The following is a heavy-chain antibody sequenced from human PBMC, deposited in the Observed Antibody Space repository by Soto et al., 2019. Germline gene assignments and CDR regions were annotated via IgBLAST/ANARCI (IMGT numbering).Heavy chain of an antibody. CDR2: ISGSGNST. CDR1: GFTFSSYA. J-gene: IGHJ4*02. CDR3: AKVPPPYTSGWYVDY. D-gene: IGHD6-19*01. Sequence: HPGGSLRLSCAASGFTFSSYAMSWVRQAPGKGLEGVSVISGSGNSTYYADSVKGRFTISRDNSKNTLYLQMNSLRAEDTAVYYCAKVPPPYTSGWYVDYWGQGTLVTVS. V-gene: IGHV3-23*01.